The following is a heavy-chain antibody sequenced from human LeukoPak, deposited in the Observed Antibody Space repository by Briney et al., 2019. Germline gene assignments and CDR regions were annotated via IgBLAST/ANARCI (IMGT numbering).Heavy chain of an antibody. V-gene: IGHV4-34*01. CDR1: GGSFSGYY. D-gene: IGHD3-9*01. Sequence: PSETLSLTCAVYGGSFSGYYWSWIRQPPGKGLEWIGEINHSGSTNYNPSLKSRVTISVDTSKNQFSLKLSSVTAADTAVYYCARGTIFGWFDPWGQGTLVTVSS. J-gene: IGHJ5*02. CDR3: ARGTIFGWFDP. CDR2: INHSGST.